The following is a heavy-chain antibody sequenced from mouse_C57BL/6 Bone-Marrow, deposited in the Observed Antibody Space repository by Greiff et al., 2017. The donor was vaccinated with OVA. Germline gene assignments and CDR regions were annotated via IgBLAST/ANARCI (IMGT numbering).Heavy chain of an antibody. Sequence: VQLKQSGAELVKPGASVKLSCTASGFNIKDYYMHWVKQRTEQGLEWIGRIDPEDGETKYAPNFQGKATITADTSSNTAYLQLSSLTSEDTAAYYCARDGYYVDYWGQGTTLTVSS. CDR2: IDPEDGET. CDR3: ARDGYYVDY. J-gene: IGHJ2*01. V-gene: IGHV14-2*01. D-gene: IGHD2-3*01. CDR1: GFNIKDYY.